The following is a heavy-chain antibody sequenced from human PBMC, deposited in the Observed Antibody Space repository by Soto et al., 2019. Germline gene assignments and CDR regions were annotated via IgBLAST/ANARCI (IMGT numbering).Heavy chain of an antibody. J-gene: IGHJ4*02. D-gene: IGHD7-27*01. V-gene: IGHV4-31*03. CDR2: IYYSGST. Sequence: SETLSLTCTVSGGSIASGNYYWSWIRQHPGKGLEWIGYIYYSGSTYYNPSLKSRVTMSVDTSKNLFSLNLTSVTATDTAIYYCARANWYSEYWGQGTLVTVSS. CDR3: ARANWYSEY. CDR1: GGSIASGNYY.